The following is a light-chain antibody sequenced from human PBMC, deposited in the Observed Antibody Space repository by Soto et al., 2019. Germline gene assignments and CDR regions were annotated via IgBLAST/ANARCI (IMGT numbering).Light chain of an antibody. Sequence: EIIMTQSPATLSVSPGERATLSCRASQSVSSNLAWYRQRPGQAPRLLIYGTPTRATGIPDRFSGSGSGTEFTLTISSLQSEDFAVYYCQQYDSWPPLFTFGPGTKVDLK. J-gene: IGKJ3*01. CDR3: QQYDSWPPLFT. V-gene: IGKV3-15*01. CDR2: GTP. CDR1: QSVSSN.